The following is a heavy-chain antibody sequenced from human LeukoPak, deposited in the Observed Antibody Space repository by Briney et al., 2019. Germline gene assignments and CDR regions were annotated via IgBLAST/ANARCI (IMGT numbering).Heavy chain of an antibody. CDR3: ARVGFTTSWSNFDH. CDR2: INPNGGDT. Sequence: ASVKVSCKASGYTFAAYFIHWVRQAPGQGLEWMGRINPNGGDTNYAQKFQGRVTMTGDTSISTAYMELSSLRSDDTAMYYCARVGFTTSWSNFDHWGQGTLVTVPS. V-gene: IGHV1-2*06. J-gene: IGHJ4*02. CDR1: GYTFAAYF. D-gene: IGHD6-13*01.